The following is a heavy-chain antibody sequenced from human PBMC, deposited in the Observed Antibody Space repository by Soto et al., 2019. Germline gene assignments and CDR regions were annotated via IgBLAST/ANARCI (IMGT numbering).Heavy chain of an antibody. J-gene: IGHJ4*02. CDR3: ASSSSSFTLSFDY. CDR2: INPNSGGT. V-gene: IGHV1-2*04. CDR1: GYTFTGYY. Sequence: GASVKVSCKASGYTFTGYYMHWVRQAPGQGLEWMGWINPNSGGTNYAQKFQGWVTMTRDTSISTAYMELSRLRSDDTAVYYCASSSSSFTLSFDYWGQGTQVTVSS. D-gene: IGHD6-6*01.